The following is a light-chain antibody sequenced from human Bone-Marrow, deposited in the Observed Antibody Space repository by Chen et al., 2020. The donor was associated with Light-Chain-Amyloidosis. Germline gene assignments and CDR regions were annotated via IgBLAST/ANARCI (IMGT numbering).Light chain of an antibody. CDR1: QSVSSTY. CDR2: GAS. CDR3: HLYGRSPPCT. J-gene: IGKJ2*02. Sequence: EIVLTQSPGTLSLSPGERATLSCRASQSVSSTYLAWYQQKPGQGPRLLIYGASTRATGIPDRFSGSGSGTEFTLTISRLEPEDFAVYYCHLYGRSPPCTFGQGTKLEIK. V-gene: IGKV3-20*01.